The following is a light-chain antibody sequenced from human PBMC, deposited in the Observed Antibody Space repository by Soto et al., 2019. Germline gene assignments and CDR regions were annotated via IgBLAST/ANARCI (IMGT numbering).Light chain of an antibody. CDR2: EAI. V-gene: IGKV1-39*01. J-gene: IGKJ4*01. CDR3: QQSYSTPLT. Sequence: IQMTQVESSGSASVGDGDTIALRASQGLKFLAWYQQKPGKAPKLLIYEAINLQSGVPSRFSGSGSGTDFTLTISSLQPEDFATYYCQQSYSTPLTVGGGTKVDIK. CDR1: QGLKF.